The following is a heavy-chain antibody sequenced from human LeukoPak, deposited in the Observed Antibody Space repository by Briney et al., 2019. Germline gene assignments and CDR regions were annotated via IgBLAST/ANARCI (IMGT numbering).Heavy chain of an antibody. CDR2: ISSGSTI. CDR3: ARGLGYSYSLDY. V-gene: IGHV3-48*03. Sequence: QSGGSLRLSCAASGFTFSSYEMNWVRQAPGKGLEWVSYISSGSTIYYADSVKGRFTISRDNAKNSLYLQMNSLRAEDTAVYYCARGLGYSYSLDYWGQGTLVTVSS. J-gene: IGHJ4*02. CDR1: GFTFSSYE. D-gene: IGHD5-18*01.